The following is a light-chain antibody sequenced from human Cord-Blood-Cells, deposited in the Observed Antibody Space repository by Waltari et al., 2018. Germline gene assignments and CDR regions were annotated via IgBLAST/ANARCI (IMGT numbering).Light chain of an antibody. Sequence: QSALTQPASVSGSPGQSLTISCTGTSSDVGGYNYVSWYQQHPGKAPKLMIYDVSNRPSGVSNRFSGSKSGNTASLTISGLQAKDEADYYCSSYTSSRVFGGGTKLTVL. CDR1: SSDVGGYNY. CDR3: SSYTSSRV. J-gene: IGLJ3*02. CDR2: DVS. V-gene: IGLV2-14*03.